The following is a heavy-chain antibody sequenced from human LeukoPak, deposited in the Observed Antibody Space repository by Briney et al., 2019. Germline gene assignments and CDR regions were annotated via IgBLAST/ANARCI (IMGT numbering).Heavy chain of an antibody. CDR1: GYTFTGYY. J-gene: IGHJ1*01. D-gene: IGHD6-6*01. CDR3: ARVSPGSSSGYLQH. CDR2: INPNSGGT. Sequence: GASVKVSCKASGYTFTGYYMHWVRQAPGQGLEWMGWINPNSGGTNYAQKFQGRVTMTRDTSISTAYMELSRLRSDDTAVYYCARVSPGSSSGYLQHWGQGTLVTVSS. V-gene: IGHV1-2*02.